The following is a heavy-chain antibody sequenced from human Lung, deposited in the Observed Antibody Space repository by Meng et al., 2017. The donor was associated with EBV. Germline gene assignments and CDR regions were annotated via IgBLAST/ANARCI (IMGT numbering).Heavy chain of an antibody. Sequence: GGSGGGGVQLGRSCGLACAASGVTFSSYAMHWVRQAPGKGLEWVAVISDDGSNKYYADSVKGRFTISRDNSKNTLYLQMNSLRAEDTAVYYCARDRVQLWFSWGQGTLVTVSS. J-gene: IGHJ5*02. CDR1: GVTFSSYA. V-gene: IGHV3-30-3*01. D-gene: IGHD5-18*01. CDR3: ARDRVQLWFS. CDR2: ISDDGSNK.